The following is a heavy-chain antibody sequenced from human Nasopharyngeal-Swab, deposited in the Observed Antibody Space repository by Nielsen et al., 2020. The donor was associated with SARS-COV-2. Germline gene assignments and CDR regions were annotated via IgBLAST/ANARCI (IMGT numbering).Heavy chain of an antibody. Sequence: GASLQISCAASGFTFSSYSMNWVRQAPGKGLEWVSSISSSSSYIYYADSVKGRFTISRDNAKNSLYLQMNSLRAEDTALYYCAREEAYDGGNDYSYYYYGMDVWGQGTTVTVSS. CDR3: AREEAYDGGNDYSYYYYGMDV. D-gene: IGHD2-21*02. CDR2: ISSSSSYI. J-gene: IGHJ6*02. V-gene: IGHV3-21*04. CDR1: GFTFSSYS.